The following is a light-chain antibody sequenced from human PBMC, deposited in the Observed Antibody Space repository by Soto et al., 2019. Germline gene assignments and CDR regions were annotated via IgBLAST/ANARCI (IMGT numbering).Light chain of an antibody. CDR1: QSVSNN. CDR3: QQYNNWPPGT. Sequence: EIVMTQSPATLSVSPGERATLSCRASQSVSNNVAWYQQKPGQAPRLVIYDTSTRATGIPARFSGSGSGTDFTLTISSLQYEDSAVYYCQQYNNWPPGTFGQGTKLEIK. V-gene: IGKV3-15*01. CDR2: DTS. J-gene: IGKJ2*01.